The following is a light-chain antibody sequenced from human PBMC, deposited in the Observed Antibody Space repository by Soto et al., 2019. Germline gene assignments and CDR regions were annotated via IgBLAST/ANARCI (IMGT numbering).Light chain of an antibody. CDR3: QQNYTTPGT. CDR1: QSITTY. V-gene: IGKV1-39*01. Sequence: DIQMTQSPSSLSASVWDRVTVTCRASQSITTYLNWFQHRPGKAPKLLLYATSSVPSGVPSRFSGSGSATDYTLTISSLQPEDFATYSCQQNYTTPGTFGQGTKVES. J-gene: IGKJ1*01. CDR2: ATS.